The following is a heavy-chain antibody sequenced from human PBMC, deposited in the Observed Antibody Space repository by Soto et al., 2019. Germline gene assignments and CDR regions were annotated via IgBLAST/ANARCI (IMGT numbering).Heavy chain of an antibody. J-gene: IGHJ6*02. D-gene: IGHD6-13*01. Sequence: SVKVSCKASGGTFSSYAISWVRQAPGQGLEWMGGIIPIFGTANYAQKFQGRVTITADESTSTAYMELSSLRSEDTAVYYCARVGPGSSSLSSLGRPVRLSGFYYYGMDVWGQGTTVTVSS. CDR3: ARVGPGSSSLSSLGRPVRLSGFYYYGMDV. CDR2: IIPIFGTA. CDR1: GGTFSSYA. V-gene: IGHV1-69*13.